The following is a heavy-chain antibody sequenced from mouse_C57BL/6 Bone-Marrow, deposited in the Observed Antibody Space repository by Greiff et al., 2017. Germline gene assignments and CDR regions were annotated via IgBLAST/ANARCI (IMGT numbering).Heavy chain of an antibody. CDR3: ASRTIVYFDY. V-gene: IGHV5-9*01. CDR1: GFTFSSYT. J-gene: IGHJ2*01. D-gene: IGHD2-12*01. Sequence: EVQLVESGGGLVKPGGSLKLSCAASGFTFSSYTMSWVRQTPEKRLEWVATISGGGGNTYYPDSVKGRFTISRDNAKNTLYLQMSSLRSEDTALYYCASRTIVYFDYWGQGTTLTVSS. CDR2: ISGGGGNT.